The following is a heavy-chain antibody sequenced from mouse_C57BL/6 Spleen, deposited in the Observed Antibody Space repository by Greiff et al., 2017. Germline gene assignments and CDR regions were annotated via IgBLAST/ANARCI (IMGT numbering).Heavy chain of an antibody. CDR3: ARLSDYDYDGRYAMDY. V-gene: IGHV1-20*01. CDR1: GYSFTGYF. D-gene: IGHD2-4*01. Sequence: EVHLVESGPELVKPGDSVKISCKASGYSFTGYFMNWVMQSHGKSLEWIGRINPYNGDTFYNQKFKGKATLTVDKSSSTAHMELRSLTSEDSAVYYCARLSDYDYDGRYAMDYWGQGTSVTVSS. CDR2: INPYNGDT. J-gene: IGHJ4*01.